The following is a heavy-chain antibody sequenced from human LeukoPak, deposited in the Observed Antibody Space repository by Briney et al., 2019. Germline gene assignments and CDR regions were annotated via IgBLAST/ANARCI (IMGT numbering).Heavy chain of an antibody. CDR3: ARDRVSSYCGGDCRYSLNY. V-gene: IGHV1-69*04. J-gene: IGHJ4*02. CDR1: GGTFSSYA. D-gene: IGHD2-21*02. Sequence: SVKVSCKASGGTFSSYAISWVRQAPGQGLEWMGRIIPILGIANYAQKFQGRVTITADKSTSTAYMELSGLRSEDTAVYYCARDRVSSYCGGDCRYSLNYWGQGTLVTVSS. CDR2: IIPILGIA.